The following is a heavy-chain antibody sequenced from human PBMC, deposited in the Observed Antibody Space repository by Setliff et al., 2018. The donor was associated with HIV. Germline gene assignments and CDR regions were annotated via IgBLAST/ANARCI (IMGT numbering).Heavy chain of an antibody. D-gene: IGHD6-19*01. J-gene: IGHJ4*02. CDR2: IDQSGST. CDR1: GGSFSGYS. V-gene: IGHV4-34*01. CDR3: ARESPADSSATSYYFDY. Sequence: SETLSLTCAVYGGSFSGYSWTWIRQPPGKGLEWIGEIDQSGSTNYNPSLKSRVTTSVDTSKNQFSLRLSSVTAADTAVYYCARESPADSSATSYYFDYWGQGTLVTVSS.